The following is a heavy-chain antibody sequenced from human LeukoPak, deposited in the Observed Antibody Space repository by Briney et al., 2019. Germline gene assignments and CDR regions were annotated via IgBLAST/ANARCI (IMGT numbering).Heavy chain of an antibody. CDR2: IGPDGSIT. J-gene: IGHJ6*02. V-gene: IGHV3-74*01. CDR3: ARGNSYGMDV. CDR1: GFTFSSYW. Sequence: GGSLRLSCAASGFTFSSYWMDWVRQPPGKGLAWVSRIGPDGSITTYADSVKGRFTISRDNAKNTLYLQMNSLRGEDTALYYCARGNSYGMDVWGQGTTVTVSS. D-gene: IGHD4-23*01.